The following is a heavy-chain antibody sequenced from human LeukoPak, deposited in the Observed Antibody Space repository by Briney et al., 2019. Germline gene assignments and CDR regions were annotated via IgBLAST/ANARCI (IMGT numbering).Heavy chain of an antibody. Sequence: PGRSPRLSCAASGFTFSSYGMHWVRQAPGKGLEWVALIWYDGSNKYYADSVKGRFTISRDNSKNTLYLQMNSLRAEDTAVYYCARELGSSGYYPFDYWGQGTLVTVSS. CDR2: IWYDGSNK. CDR1: GFTFSSYG. CDR3: ARELGSSGYYPFDY. V-gene: IGHV3-33*01. J-gene: IGHJ4*02. D-gene: IGHD3-22*01.